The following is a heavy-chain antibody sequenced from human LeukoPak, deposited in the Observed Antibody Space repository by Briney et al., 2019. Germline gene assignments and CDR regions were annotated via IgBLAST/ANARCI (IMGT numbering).Heavy chain of an antibody. Sequence: PGGSLRLSCAASGFTFSSYSMNWVRQAPGKGLEWVSSISSSSSYIYYADSVKGRFTISRDNAKNSLYLQMNSLRAEDTAVYYCAKTFSYGYADYYYYGMDVWGQGTTVTVSS. J-gene: IGHJ6*02. V-gene: IGHV3-21*04. CDR2: ISSSSSYI. D-gene: IGHD5-18*01. CDR3: AKTFSYGYADYYYYGMDV. CDR1: GFTFSSYS.